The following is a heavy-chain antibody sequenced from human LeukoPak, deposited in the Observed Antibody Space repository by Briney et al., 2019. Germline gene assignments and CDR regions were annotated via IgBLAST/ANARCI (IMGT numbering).Heavy chain of an antibody. D-gene: IGHD3-22*01. CDR3: ARVAYYYDSSAFRTGGE. V-gene: IGHV4-4*07. Sequence: PSETLSLTCTVSGGSISSYYLSWIRQPAGKGLEWIGRIYSRVTTYNPSLKSRVTMSADTSRNHVSLTLNSVTAADTAVYYCARVAYYYDSSAFRTGGEWGQGTLVTVSS. CDR1: GGSISSYY. J-gene: IGHJ4*02. CDR2: IYSRVT.